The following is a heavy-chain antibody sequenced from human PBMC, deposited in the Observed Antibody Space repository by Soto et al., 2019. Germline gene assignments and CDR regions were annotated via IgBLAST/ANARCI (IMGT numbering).Heavy chain of an antibody. CDR2: ISAYNGNT. CDR3: ARDGSSSHLPYYGMDV. Sequence: GASVKVSCKASGYTFTSYGISWVRQAPGQGLEWMGWISAYNGNTNYAQKLQGRVTMTTDTSTSTAYMELRSLRSDDTAVYYCARDGSSSHLPYYGMDVWGQGTTVTVSS. J-gene: IGHJ6*02. CDR1: GYTFTSYG. V-gene: IGHV1-18*01. D-gene: IGHD6-6*01.